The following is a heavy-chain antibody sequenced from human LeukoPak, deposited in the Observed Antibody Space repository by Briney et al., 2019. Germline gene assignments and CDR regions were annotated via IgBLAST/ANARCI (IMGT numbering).Heavy chain of an antibody. V-gene: IGHV3-7*01. Sequence: SGGSLRPSCAASGFTFSTSWMTWVRQASGKGLEWVATINRDGTEEYYLDSVKGRFTISRDNAKNSLSLQMNSLRGEDTAVYYCTRGHYGIDIWGQGIMVTVSS. CDR1: GFTFSTSW. CDR2: INRDGTEE. D-gene: IGHD3-10*01. J-gene: IGHJ3*02. CDR3: TRGHYGIDI.